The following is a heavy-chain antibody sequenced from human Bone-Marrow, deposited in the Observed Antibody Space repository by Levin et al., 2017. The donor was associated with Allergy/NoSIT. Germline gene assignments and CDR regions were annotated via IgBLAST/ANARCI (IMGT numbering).Heavy chain of an antibody. CDR1: GDSVSSNSAA. J-gene: IGHJ4*02. D-gene: IGHD4-17*01. CDR2: TYYRSKWYN. CDR3: ARVRDYGDYTPFDY. Sequence: RTSETLSLTCAISGDSVSSNSAAWNWIRQSPSRGLEWLGRTYYRSKWYNDYAVSVKSRITINPDTSKNQFSLQLNSVTPEDTAVYFCARVRDYGDYTPFDYWGQGTLVTVSS. V-gene: IGHV6-1*01.